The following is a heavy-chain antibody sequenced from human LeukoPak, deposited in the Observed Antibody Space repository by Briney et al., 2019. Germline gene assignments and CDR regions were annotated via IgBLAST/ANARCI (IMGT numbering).Heavy chain of an antibody. CDR1: GFTFSSYE. J-gene: IGHJ4*02. D-gene: IGHD6-19*01. CDR2: ISSSGSTI. CDR3: ARERQWLASY. Sequence: PGGSLRLSCAASGFTFSSYEMNWVRQAPGKGLEWVSYISSSGSTIYYADSVKGRFTISRDNAKNSLYLQMNSLRAEDTAVYYCARERQWLASYWGQGTLVTVSS. V-gene: IGHV3-48*03.